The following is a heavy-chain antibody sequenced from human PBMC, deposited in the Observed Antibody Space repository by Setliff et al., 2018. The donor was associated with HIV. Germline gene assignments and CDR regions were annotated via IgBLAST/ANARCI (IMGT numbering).Heavy chain of an antibody. CDR2: IIPIFGTA. J-gene: IGHJ4*02. Sequence: ASVKVSCKASGGTFSSYAVXWVRQAPGQGLEWMGGIIPIFGTANYAQKFQGRVTITADESTSTAYMELSSLRSEDPAVYYCARAGASSGWYGWYFDYWGQGTLVTVTS. CDR3: ARAGASSGWYGWYFDY. V-gene: IGHV1-69*13. CDR1: GGTFSSYA. D-gene: IGHD6-19*01.